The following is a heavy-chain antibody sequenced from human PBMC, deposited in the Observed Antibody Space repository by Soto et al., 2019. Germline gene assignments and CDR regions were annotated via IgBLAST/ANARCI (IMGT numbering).Heavy chain of an antibody. D-gene: IGHD3-22*01. CDR3: TTGLSNGYYNFDY. CDR2: IKGEADGGTT. V-gene: IGHV3-15*01. CDR1: GFTFNNAW. Sequence: GGSLRLSCAVSGFTFNNAWMSWIRQAPGKGLEWVGRIKGEADGGTTDYAAPVKGRITISRDHSKDTLYLRMNSLKTEDTAVYYCTTGLSNGYYNFDYWGQGTPVTVSS. J-gene: IGHJ4*02.